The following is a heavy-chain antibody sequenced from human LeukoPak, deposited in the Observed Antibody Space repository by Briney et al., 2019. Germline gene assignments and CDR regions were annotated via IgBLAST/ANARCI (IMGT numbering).Heavy chain of an antibody. CDR1: SGSISSSGYY. V-gene: IGHV4-30-4*08. Sequence: PSQTLSLTCTVSSGSISSSGYYCSWIRQPPGKGLEWIGYIYYSGSTYYNPSLKSRVTISVDTSKNQFSLRLNSVTAADTAVYYCARGLSVASIISFDIWGQGTMVTVSS. D-gene: IGHD5-12*01. J-gene: IGHJ3*02. CDR2: IYYSGST. CDR3: ARGLSVASIISFDI.